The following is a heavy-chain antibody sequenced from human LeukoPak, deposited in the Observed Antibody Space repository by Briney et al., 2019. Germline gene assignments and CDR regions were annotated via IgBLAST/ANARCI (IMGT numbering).Heavy chain of an antibody. CDR1: GYSISSGYY. Sequence: SETLSLTCAVSGYSISSGYYWGWVRQPPGKGLEWIGSIYHSGGTYYNPSLNSRVTISIDTSKNQFSLKLSSLTAADTAVYYCAREPYSRGWNWFDPWGQGTLVTVSS. D-gene: IGHD6-19*01. J-gene: IGHJ5*02. CDR3: AREPYSRGWNWFDP. CDR2: IYHSGGT. V-gene: IGHV4-38-2*02.